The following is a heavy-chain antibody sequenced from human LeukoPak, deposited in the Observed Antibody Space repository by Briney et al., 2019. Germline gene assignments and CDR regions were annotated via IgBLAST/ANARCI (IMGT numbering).Heavy chain of an antibody. J-gene: IGHJ6*03. D-gene: IGHD6-19*01. CDR2: INWNGSST. V-gene: IGHV3-20*04. CDR3: ARVQYSSGWYWDYYYYYMDV. Sequence: GGSLRLSCAASGFTFDDYGMGWVRQAPGKGLEWVSGINWNGSSTNYADSVKGRLTISRDNTKNSVYLKMNSLRAEDTAVYYCARVQYSSGWYWDYYYYYMDVWGKGTTVTVSS. CDR1: GFTFDDYG.